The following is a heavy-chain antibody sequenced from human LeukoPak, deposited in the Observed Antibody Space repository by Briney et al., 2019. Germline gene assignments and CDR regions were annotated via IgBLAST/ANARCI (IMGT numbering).Heavy chain of an antibody. CDR1: GFTVSSNY. V-gene: IGHV3-53*01. J-gene: IGHJ6*02. Sequence: HPGGSLRLSCAASGFTVSSNYMSWVRQAPGKGLEWVSVIYSGGSTYYADSVKGRFTISRDNYKNTLYLQMNSLRAEDTAVYYCARDDPKYYYYYGMDVWGQGTTVTVSS. CDR3: ARDDPKYYYYYGMDV. CDR2: IYSGGST.